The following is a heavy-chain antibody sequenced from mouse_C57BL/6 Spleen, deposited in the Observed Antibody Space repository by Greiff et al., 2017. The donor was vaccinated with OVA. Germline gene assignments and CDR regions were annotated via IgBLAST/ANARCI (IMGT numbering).Heavy chain of an antibody. CDR2: IYPRSGNT. CDR3: ARDSENDYDIAY. CDR1: GYTFTSYG. V-gene: IGHV1-81*01. J-gene: IGHJ3*01. D-gene: IGHD2-4*01. Sequence: VQRVESGAELARPGASVKLSCKASGYTFTSYGISWVKQRTGQGLEWIGEIYPRSGNTYYNEKFKGKATLTADKSSSTAYMELRSLTSEDSAVYFCARDSENDYDIAYWGQGTLVTVSA.